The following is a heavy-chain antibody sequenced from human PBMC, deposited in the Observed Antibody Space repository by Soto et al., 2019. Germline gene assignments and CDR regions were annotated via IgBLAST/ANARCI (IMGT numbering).Heavy chain of an antibody. CDR2: IYYSGST. CDR1: GGSISSYY. Sequence: QVQLQESGPGLVKPSETLSLTCTVSGGSISSYYWSWIRQPPGKGLEWIGYIYYSGSTNYNPSLKSRVTISVDTSKNQFSLKLSSVTAADTAVYYCARELLGRSVWFDPWGQGTLVTVSS. V-gene: IGHV4-59*01. CDR3: ARELLGRSVWFDP. D-gene: IGHD3-10*01. J-gene: IGHJ5*02.